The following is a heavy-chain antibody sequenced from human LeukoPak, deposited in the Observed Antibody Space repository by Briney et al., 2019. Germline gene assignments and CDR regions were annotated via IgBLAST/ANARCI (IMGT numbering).Heavy chain of an antibody. CDR3: ARLPAYCSSTSCYYDY. CDR2: ISSASGSI. D-gene: IGHD2-2*01. J-gene: IGHJ4*02. V-gene: IGHV3-48*04. CDR1: GFTVSSNY. Sequence: GGSLRLSCAASGFTVSSNYMSWVRQAPGKGLEWVSYISSASGSIYYADSVKGRFTVPRDNAKNSLFLQMNSLRAEDTAVYYCARLPAYCSSTSCYYDYWGQGTLDTVSS.